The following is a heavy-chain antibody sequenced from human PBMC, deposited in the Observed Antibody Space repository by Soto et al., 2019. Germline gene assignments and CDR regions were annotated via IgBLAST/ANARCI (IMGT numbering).Heavy chain of an antibody. CDR3: AKDSELRFLEWHPGSGWSFDL. J-gene: IGHJ2*01. V-gene: IGHV3-30*18. Sequence: QVQLVESGGGVVQPGRSLRLSCAASGFTFSSYGMHWVRQAPGKGLEWVAVILYDGSNKYYADSVKGRFTISRDNSKNTLYREMNSLRAEDTAVYYCAKDSELRFLEWHPGSGWSFDLWGRGTLVTVSS. CDR1: GFTFSSYG. D-gene: IGHD3-3*01. CDR2: ILYDGSNK.